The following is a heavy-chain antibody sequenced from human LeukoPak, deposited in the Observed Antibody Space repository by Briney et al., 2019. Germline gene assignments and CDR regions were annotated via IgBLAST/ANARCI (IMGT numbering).Heavy chain of an antibody. CDR1: GLIFSSYG. J-gene: IGHJ3*02. Sequence: GGSLRLSCAASGLIFSSYGMHGVRQAPGKGLEWVAVISYDGSKKYYADSVKGRFTISRDSSKNMLYLQMNSLRVEDTAVYYCAKGFSSGPWDACDIWGQGTMVTVSS. D-gene: IGHD3-22*01. CDR3: AKGFSSGPWDACDI. CDR2: ISYDGSKK. V-gene: IGHV3-30*18.